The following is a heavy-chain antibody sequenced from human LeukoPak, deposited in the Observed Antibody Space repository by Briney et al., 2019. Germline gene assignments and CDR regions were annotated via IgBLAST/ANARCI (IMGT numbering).Heavy chain of an antibody. V-gene: IGHV1-69*01. J-gene: IGHJ4*02. D-gene: IGHD3/OR15-3a*01. Sequence: SVKVSCKASGGTFSSYAISWVRQAPGQELEWMGGIIPIFGTANYAQKFQGRVTITADESTSTAYMELSSLRPEDTAVYYCASGPTAGGDYWGQGTLVTVSS. CDR2: IIPIFGTA. CDR1: GGTFSSYA. CDR3: ASGPTAGGDY.